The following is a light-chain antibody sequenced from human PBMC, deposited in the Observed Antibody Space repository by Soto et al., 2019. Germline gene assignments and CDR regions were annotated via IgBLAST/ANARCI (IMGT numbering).Light chain of an antibody. Sequence: IVLTQSPVTLSLSPGQRATLSCRASQSVSDFLDWLQQKPGQAPRLLIYDASKRATGIPDRFSGSESETHFTLTISSLEPEDFAVYYCQQRSSWPLTFGEGTKVEIK. J-gene: IGKJ4*01. CDR1: QSVSDF. CDR2: DAS. V-gene: IGKV3-11*01. CDR3: QQRSSWPLT.